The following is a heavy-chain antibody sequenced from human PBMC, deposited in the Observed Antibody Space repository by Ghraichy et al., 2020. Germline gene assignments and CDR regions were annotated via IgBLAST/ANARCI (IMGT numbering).Heavy chain of an antibody. V-gene: IGHV4-34*01. Sequence: SETLSLTCAVYGGSFSGYYWSWIRQPPGKGLEWIGEINHSGSTNYNPSLKSRVTISVDTSKNQFSLKLSSVTAADTAVYYCVRGRRRGPITFGGVIVIRNFDYWGQGTLVTVSS. J-gene: IGHJ4*02. CDR1: GGSFSGYY. CDR3: VRGRRRGPITFGGVIVIRNFDY. D-gene: IGHD3-16*02. CDR2: INHSGST.